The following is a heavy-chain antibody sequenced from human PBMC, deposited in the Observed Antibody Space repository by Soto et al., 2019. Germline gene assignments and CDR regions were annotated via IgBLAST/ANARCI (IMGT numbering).Heavy chain of an antibody. CDR3: ARPVTSLVGTSGFDC. J-gene: IGHJ4*02. CDR1: GFSLSSYW. Sequence: VQLVESGGGLVQPGGSLGLSCVVSGFSLSSYWMSWVRQVPGKGLEWVASIKRDGSEKKYADSVKGRFTISRDTGKNSLYLQMSSLSAEDTGIYFCARPVTSLVGTSGFDCWGQGTLVTISS. V-gene: IGHV3-7*01. D-gene: IGHD3-10*01. CDR2: IKRDGSEK.